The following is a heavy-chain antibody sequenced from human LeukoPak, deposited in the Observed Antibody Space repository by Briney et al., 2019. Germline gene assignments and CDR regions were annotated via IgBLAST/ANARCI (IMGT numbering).Heavy chain of an antibody. J-gene: IGHJ3*02. CDR3: ARSLTYYYDSSGSDALDI. CDR2: INAGNGNT. CDR1: GYTFTNYA. Sequence: ASVKVSCKASGYTFTNYAMHWVRQAPGQRLEWMGWINAGNGNTQYSQEFQGRVTITRDTSATTAYMELSSLRSEDMAVYYCARSLTYYYDSSGSDALDIWGQGTMVTFSS. V-gene: IGHV1-3*03. D-gene: IGHD3-22*01.